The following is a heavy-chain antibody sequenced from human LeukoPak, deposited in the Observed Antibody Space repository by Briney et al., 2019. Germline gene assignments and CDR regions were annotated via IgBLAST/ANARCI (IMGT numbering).Heavy chain of an antibody. D-gene: IGHD2-15*01. J-gene: IGHJ5*02. CDR1: GGSISSSSYH. CDR3: ARQKGYCSGGSCYDRFDP. Sequence: SETLSLTCTVSGGSISSSSYHWGWIRQPPGKGLEWIGSIYYSGSTYYNPSLKSRVTISVDTSKNQFSLKLSSVTAADTAVYYCARQKGYCSGGSCYDRFDPWGREPWSPSPQ. V-gene: IGHV4-39*01. CDR2: IYYSGST.